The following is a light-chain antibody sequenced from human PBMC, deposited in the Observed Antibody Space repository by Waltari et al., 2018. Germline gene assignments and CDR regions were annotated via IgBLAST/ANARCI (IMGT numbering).Light chain of an antibody. V-gene: IGLV2-23*01. J-gene: IGLJ3*02. CDR3: CSYAGSWV. CDR2: EDN. Sequence: QSALTQPAPVSGSRGPSIPLPCTVTTPDVWTYNLVPWYQQHPGKAPKLMIYEDNNRPSGVSSRFSGSRSGNTASLTISGLQPEDEADYYCCSYAGSWVFGGWTKLTVL. CDR1: TPDVWTYNL.